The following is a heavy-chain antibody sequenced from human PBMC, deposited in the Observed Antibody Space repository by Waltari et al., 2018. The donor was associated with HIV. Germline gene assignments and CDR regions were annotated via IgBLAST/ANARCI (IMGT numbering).Heavy chain of an antibody. V-gene: IGHV3-48*04. CDR1: GFTFSTYS. J-gene: IGHJ4*02. CDR2: ISSTNTI. Sequence: EVQLVESGGGLVQRGGSLRLSCAASGFTFSTYSMNWVRQAPGNALEWVSYISSTNTIYYADAVKGRFTISRDNAKNSLYLQMNSLRAEDTAVYYCARERYSSSYFGYWGQGTLVTVSS. D-gene: IGHD6-6*01. CDR3: ARERYSSSYFGY.